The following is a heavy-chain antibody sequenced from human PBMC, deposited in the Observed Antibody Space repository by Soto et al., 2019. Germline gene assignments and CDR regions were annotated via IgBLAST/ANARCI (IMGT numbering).Heavy chain of an antibody. Sequence: QVQLVQSGAEVKKPGSSVKVSCKASGGTFSSYAISWVRQAPGQGLEWMGGIIPIFGTANYAQKFQGRVKITADESTSTAYMELSSLRPEDTAVYYCATHSSIGRQGPNGMDVWGQGTTVTVSS. V-gene: IGHV1-69*01. J-gene: IGHJ6*02. CDR2: IIPIFGTA. CDR3: ATHSSIGRQGPNGMDV. CDR1: GGTFSSYA. D-gene: IGHD2-15*01.